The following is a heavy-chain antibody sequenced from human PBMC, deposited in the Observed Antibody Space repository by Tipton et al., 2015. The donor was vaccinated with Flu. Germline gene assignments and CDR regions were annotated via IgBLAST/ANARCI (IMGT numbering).Heavy chain of an antibody. Sequence: TLSLTCTVSGGSISSYYWSWIRQPAGKGLEWIGRIYTSGSTNYNPSLKSRVTMSVDTSKNQFSLKLSSVTAADTAVYYCARDYYYDSSGYYYVLAFDIWGQGTMVTVSS. CDR1: GGSISSYY. D-gene: IGHD3-22*01. CDR3: ARDYYYDSSGYYYVLAFDI. V-gene: IGHV4-4*07. J-gene: IGHJ3*02. CDR2: IYTSGST.